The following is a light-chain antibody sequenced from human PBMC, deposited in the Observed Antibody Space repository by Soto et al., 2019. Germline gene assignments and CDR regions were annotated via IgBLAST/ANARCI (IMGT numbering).Light chain of an antibody. V-gene: IGKV3-20*01. Sequence: IVLTQSPGTLSLSPGERASLSCRANQSVSSSYLAWYQQKPGQAPRLLIYGASSRATGIPDRFSGSGSGTDFTLTISRLEPEDFAVYYCQQYGSSLYTFGQGTKLEIK. CDR2: GAS. J-gene: IGKJ2*01. CDR1: QSVSSSY. CDR3: QQYGSSLYT.